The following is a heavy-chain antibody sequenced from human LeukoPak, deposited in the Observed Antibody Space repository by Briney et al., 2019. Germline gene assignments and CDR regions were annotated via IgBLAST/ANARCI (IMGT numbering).Heavy chain of an antibody. CDR3: AELGITMIGGV. J-gene: IGHJ6*04. CDR1: GFVFRTYT. D-gene: IGHD3-10*02. Sequence: GGSLRLSCAASGFVFRTYTMNWVRQAPGKGLEWVSYISSSGSTIYYADSVKGRFTISRDNAKNSLYLQMNSLRAEDTAVYYCAELGITMIGGVWGKGTTVTISS. V-gene: IGHV3-48*04. CDR2: ISSSGSTI.